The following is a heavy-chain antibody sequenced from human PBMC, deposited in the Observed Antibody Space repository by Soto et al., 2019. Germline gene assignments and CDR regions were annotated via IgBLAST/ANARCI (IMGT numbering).Heavy chain of an antibody. J-gene: IGHJ6*02. CDR2: ITGSGTTS. D-gene: IGHD3-3*01. Sequence: GGSLRLSCEASGFTFSSYAMSWVRQAPGKGLEWVSTITGSGTTSYYADSVKGRFTISRDNSRETLYLQMNSLSAEDTALYYCARFVASKPTRGMDVWGQGTTVTVS. CDR3: ARFVASKPTRGMDV. CDR1: GFTFSSYA. V-gene: IGHV3-23*01.